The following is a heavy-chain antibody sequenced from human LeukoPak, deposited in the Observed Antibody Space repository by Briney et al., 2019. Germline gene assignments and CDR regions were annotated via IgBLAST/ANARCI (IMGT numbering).Heavy chain of an antibody. V-gene: IGHV5-51*01. J-gene: IGHJ4*02. CDR2: IYPGDSDT. Sequence: GESLKISCKGSGYSFTSYWIGWVRQMPGKGLEWMGIIYPGDSDTRYSPSFQGQVTISADKSISTAYLQWSSLKASDTAMYYCARGIRYYDSSGYYLDYWGQGTLVTVSS. D-gene: IGHD3-22*01. CDR1: GYSFTSYW. CDR3: ARGIRYYDSSGYYLDY.